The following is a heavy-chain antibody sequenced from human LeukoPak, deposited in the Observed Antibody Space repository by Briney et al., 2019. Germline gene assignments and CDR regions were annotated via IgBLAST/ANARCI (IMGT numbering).Heavy chain of an antibody. D-gene: IGHD3-9*01. Sequence: GGSLRLSCAASGFNITSNYMNWVRQAPGKGLEWVAIIYSGGFTYYRDSVKGRFTIYRDNSKNTVYLQMNSLRVEDTAVYYCARDRLTYYDILTGPSGWFDPWGQGTLVTVSS. CDR1: GFNITSNY. J-gene: IGHJ5*02. CDR3: ARDRLTYYDILTGPSGWFDP. CDR2: IYSGGFT. V-gene: IGHV3-66*01.